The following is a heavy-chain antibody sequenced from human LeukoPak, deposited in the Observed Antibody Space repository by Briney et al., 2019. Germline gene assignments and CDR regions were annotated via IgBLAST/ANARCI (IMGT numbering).Heavy chain of an antibody. CDR2: ISYDGSNK. CDR1: GFTFSSYV. J-gene: IGHJ4*02. CDR3: AKDTYYDFWSGYYYLDY. V-gene: IGHV3-30*18. Sequence: PGGSLRLSCAASGFTFSSYVMHWVRQAPGKGLEWVAVISYDGSNKYYADSVKGRFTISRDNSKNTLYLQMNSLRAEDTAVYYCAKDTYYDFWSGYYYLDYWGQGTLVTVSS. D-gene: IGHD3-3*01.